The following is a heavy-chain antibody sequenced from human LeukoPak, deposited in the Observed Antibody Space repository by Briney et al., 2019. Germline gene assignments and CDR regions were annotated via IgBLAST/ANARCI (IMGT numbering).Heavy chain of an antibody. CDR2: IYYSGST. V-gene: IGHV4-59*01. Sequence: RPSETLSLTCSVSGGSIRSYYWSWIRQPPGKGLEWIGYIYYSGSTNYNPSLKSRVTISVDTSKNQFSLKLSSVTAADTAVYYCARDNWNYGSSMDVWGQGTTVTVSS. D-gene: IGHD1-7*01. J-gene: IGHJ6*02. CDR3: ARDNWNYGSSMDV. CDR1: GGSIRSYY.